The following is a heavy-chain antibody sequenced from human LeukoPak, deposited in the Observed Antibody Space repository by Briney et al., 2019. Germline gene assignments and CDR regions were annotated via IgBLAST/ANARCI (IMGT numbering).Heavy chain of an antibody. V-gene: IGHV3-23*01. Sequence: GGSLRLSCAASGFTFSSYGMSWVRQAPGKGLEWVSSINGSGGRTYYADSVKGRFTISRDNSKNTLYLQMNSLRAEDTAVFYCAKGSPGLKSDYWGQGTLVTVSS. J-gene: IGHJ4*02. D-gene: IGHD3-10*01. CDR1: GFTFSSYG. CDR2: INGSGGRT. CDR3: AKGSPGLKSDY.